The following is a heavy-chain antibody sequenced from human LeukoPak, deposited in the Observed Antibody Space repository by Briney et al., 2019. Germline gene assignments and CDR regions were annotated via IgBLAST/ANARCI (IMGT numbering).Heavy chain of an antibody. V-gene: IGHV4-59*01. D-gene: IGHD4/OR15-4a*01. CDR2: IHYSGST. Sequence: SETLSLTCAVYGGSFSGYYWTWIRQPPGKGLEWIGYIHYSGSTSYNPSLKSRVTISVDTSKNQFSLKLTSVTSADTAVYYCARDAGATAYWGQGALVTVSS. CDR1: GGSFSGYY. J-gene: IGHJ4*02. CDR3: ARDAGATAY.